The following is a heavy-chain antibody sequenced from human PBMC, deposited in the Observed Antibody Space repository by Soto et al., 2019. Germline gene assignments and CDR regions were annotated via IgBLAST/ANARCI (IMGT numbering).Heavy chain of an antibody. Sequence: HPGGSLRLSCAASGFTFSSYWMSWVRQAPGKGLEWVANINQDESEKYYVDSVKGRFTISRDNAKNSLYLQMNSLRAEDTAVYYCARDVGHRKQQFDPRGQGTPVTVSS. CDR1: GFTFSSYW. J-gene: IGHJ5*02. D-gene: IGHD6-13*01. CDR3: ARDVGHRKQQFDP. V-gene: IGHV3-7*05. CDR2: INQDESEK.